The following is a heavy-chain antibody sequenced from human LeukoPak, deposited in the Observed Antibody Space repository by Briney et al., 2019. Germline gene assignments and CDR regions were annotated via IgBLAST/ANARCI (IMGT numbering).Heavy chain of an antibody. CDR2: ISYDGSNK. V-gene: IGHV3-30-3*01. J-gene: IGHJ4*02. D-gene: IGHD3-22*01. CDR3: AGDSSGYYHRFDY. Sequence: PGRSLRLSCAASGFTFSSYAMHWVRQAPGKGLEWVAVISYDGSNKYYADSVKGRFTISRDNSKNTLYLQMNSLRAEDTAVYYCAGDSSGYYHRFDYWGQGTLVTVSS. CDR1: GFTFSSYA.